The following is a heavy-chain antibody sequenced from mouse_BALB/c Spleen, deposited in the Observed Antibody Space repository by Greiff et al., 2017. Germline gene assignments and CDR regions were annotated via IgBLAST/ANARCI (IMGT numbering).Heavy chain of an antibody. D-gene: IGHD1-1*01. J-gene: IGHJ3*01. CDR2: IDPENGDT. CDR1: GFNIKDYY. Sequence: VQLQQSGAELVRPGASVKLSCTASGFNIKDYYMHWVKQRPEQGLEWIGWIDPENGDTEYAPKFQGKATMTADTSSNTAYLQLSSLTSEDTAVYYCNAWGITTVGAYWGQGTLVTVSA. V-gene: IGHV14-4*02. CDR3: NAWGITTVGAY.